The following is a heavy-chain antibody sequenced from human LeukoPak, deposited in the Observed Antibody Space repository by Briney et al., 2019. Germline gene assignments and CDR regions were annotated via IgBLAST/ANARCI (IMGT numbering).Heavy chain of an antibody. CDR2: ISGSGGNT. D-gene: IGHD1-26*01. CDR1: GFTFSSYA. V-gene: IGHV3-23*01. J-gene: IGHJ4*02. Sequence: GGSLRLSCVASGFTFSSYAMSWVRQAPGKGQEWVSAISGSGGNTYYADSVKGRFTISRDNSKNTLYLQMSSLRAEDTAVYYCAKASTGATMSSFDYWGQGTLVTVSS. CDR3: AKASTGATMSSFDY.